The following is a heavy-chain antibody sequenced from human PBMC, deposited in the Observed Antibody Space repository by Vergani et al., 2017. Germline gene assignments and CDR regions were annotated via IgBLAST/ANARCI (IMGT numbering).Heavy chain of an antibody. CDR3: ASGGTGSNSDYFDY. V-gene: IGHV1-2*02. CDR1: GYTFTDYF. J-gene: IGHJ4*02. CDR2: FNPNSGGT. D-gene: IGHD1-1*01. Sequence: QVQLVQSGAEVKKPGASVKVSCKASGYTFTDYFMHWVRQAPGQGLEWMGWFNPNSGGTNYAQKFQGRVTMTRDTSISTDYMELSNLRPDATAVYYCASGGTGSNSDYFDYRGQGNLVNVSS.